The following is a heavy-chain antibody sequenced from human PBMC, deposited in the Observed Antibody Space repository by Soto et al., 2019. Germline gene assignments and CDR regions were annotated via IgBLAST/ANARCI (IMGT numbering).Heavy chain of an antibody. J-gene: IGHJ3*02. CDR1: GFTFSSYG. CDR3: ARDTGVVILGARHGFDI. CDR2: IWYDGSNK. D-gene: IGHD3-3*01. V-gene: IGHV3-33*01. Sequence: PGGSLRLSCAASGFTFSSYGMHWVRQAPGKGLEWVAVIWYDGSNKYYADSVKGRFTISRDNSKNTLYLQMNSLRAEDTAVYYCARDTGVVILGARHGFDIWGQGRMVT.